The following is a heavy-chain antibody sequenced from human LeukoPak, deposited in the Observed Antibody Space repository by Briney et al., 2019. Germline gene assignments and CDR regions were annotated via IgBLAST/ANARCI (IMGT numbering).Heavy chain of an antibody. V-gene: IGHV3-11*05. CDR3: ASDQVSGVFDY. Sequence: GGSLRLSCAGSGFVLSDFYINWIRHSPGKGLEWLAYISPDGSYTTYGDSVKGRFVISRDNAKSSVSLQMNSLRVEDTAVYFCASDQVSGVFDYWGQGARVTVS. CDR2: ISPDGSYT. CDR1: GFVLSDFY. J-gene: IGHJ4*02. D-gene: IGHD5/OR15-5a*01.